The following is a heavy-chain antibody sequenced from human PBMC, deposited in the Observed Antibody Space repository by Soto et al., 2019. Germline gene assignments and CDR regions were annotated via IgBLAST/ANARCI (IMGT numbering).Heavy chain of an antibody. Sequence: QGQLVQSGAEVKKPGASVKVSCKASGYSFITYYLHWVRQAPGQGLEWLGILDPSDGYTFYAVKLEGGLTMTSETSPSTVVMVETRRESADTAIYFCARVGIKKTKDFSSGYSNWFDTWGQGTLVTVSS. D-gene: IGHD3-3*01. V-gene: IGHV1-46*04. CDR1: GYSFITYY. J-gene: IGHJ5*02. CDR2: LDPSDGYT. CDR3: ARVGIKKTKDFSSGYSNWFDT.